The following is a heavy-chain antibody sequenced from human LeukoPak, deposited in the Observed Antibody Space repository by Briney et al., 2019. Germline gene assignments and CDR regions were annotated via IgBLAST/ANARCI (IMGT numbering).Heavy chain of an antibody. J-gene: IGHJ4*02. V-gene: IGHV3-74*01. Sequence: GGSLRLSCAASGFTFSNYWMHWVRQAPGKGLVWVSRINSDGINTSYADSVKGRFTISRDNAKNTLNLQMNSLRAEDTAVYYCARGDIAYGDYVFDYWGQGTLVTVSS. CDR1: GFTFSNYW. CDR3: ARGDIAYGDYVFDY. D-gene: IGHD4-17*01. CDR2: INSDGINT.